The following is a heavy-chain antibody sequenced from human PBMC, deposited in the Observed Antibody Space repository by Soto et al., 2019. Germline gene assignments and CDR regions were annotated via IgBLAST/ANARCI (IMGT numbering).Heavy chain of an antibody. CDR2: IVLVIGKT. J-gene: IGHJ6*02. CDR3: ARAPSYCISTSCYGYYYGMDV. V-gene: IGHV1-58*01. Sequence: SVKVSCKASGFTFTSSAVQWVRQARGQRLEWMGRIVLVIGKTNYAQKFQERVTITTDKSTSTAYMELSSLRSDDTAVYYCARAPSYCISTSCYGYYYGMDVWGQGTTVTVSS. D-gene: IGHD2-2*01. CDR1: GFTFTSSA.